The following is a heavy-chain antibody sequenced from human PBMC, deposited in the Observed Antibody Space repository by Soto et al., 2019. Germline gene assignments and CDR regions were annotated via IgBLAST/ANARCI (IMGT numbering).Heavy chain of an antibody. CDR2: IYHSGST. D-gene: IGHD3-9*01. J-gene: IGHJ5*02. CDR1: GGSIISGGYS. CDR3: ARDYYDILTGYYGFDP. V-gene: IGHV4-30-2*01. Sequence: PSETLSLTCAVSGGSIISGGYSFICIRQPPWKGLEWIGYIYHSGSTYYNPSLKSRVTISVDRSKNQFSLKLSSVTAADTAVYYCARDYYDILTGYYGFDPWGQGTLVTVSS.